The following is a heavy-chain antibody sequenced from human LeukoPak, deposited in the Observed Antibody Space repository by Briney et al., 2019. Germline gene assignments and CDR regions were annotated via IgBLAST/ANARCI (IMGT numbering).Heavy chain of an antibody. CDR3: ATTPWGLYDSSGYYYTY. J-gene: IGHJ4*02. CDR1: GYTLTELS. CDR2: FDPEDGET. Sequence: ASVKVSCKVSGYTLTELSMHWVRQAPGKGLEWMGGFDPEDGETIYAQKFQGRVTMTEDTSTDTAYMELSRLRSEDTAVYHCATTPWGLYDSSGYYYTYWGQGTLVTVSS. V-gene: IGHV1-24*01. D-gene: IGHD3-22*01.